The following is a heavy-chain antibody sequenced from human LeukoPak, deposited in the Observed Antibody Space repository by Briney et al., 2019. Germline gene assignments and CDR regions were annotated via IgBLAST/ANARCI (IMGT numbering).Heavy chain of an antibody. CDR3: AKDQFKPSGITMVRGVRGYYYYMDV. D-gene: IGHD3-10*01. CDR1: GFTFSSYG. CDR2: TRSDGTNK. Sequence: GGSLRLSCAASGFTFSSYGMYWVRQAPGKGLEWVAFTRSDGTNKYYADSVRGRFTISRDNSKNTLYLQMNSLRAEDTAVYYCAKDQFKPSGITMVRGVRGYYYYMDVWGKGTTVTVSS. J-gene: IGHJ6*03. V-gene: IGHV3-30*02.